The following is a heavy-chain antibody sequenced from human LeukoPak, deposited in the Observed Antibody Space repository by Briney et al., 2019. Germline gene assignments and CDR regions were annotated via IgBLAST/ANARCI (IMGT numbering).Heavy chain of an antibody. CDR3: ARMPITMVRGVIIPYFDY. Sequence: PGGSLRLSCAASGFTFSSYGMSWVRQAPGKGLEWVSAISGSGGSTYYADSVKGRFTISRDNSKNTLYLQMNSLRAEDTAVYYCARMPITMVRGVIIPYFDYWGQGTLVTVSS. D-gene: IGHD3-10*01. CDR2: ISGSGGST. J-gene: IGHJ4*02. V-gene: IGHV3-23*01. CDR1: GFTFSSYG.